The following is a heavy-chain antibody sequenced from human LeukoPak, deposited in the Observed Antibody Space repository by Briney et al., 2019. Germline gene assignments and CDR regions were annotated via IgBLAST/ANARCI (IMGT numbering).Heavy chain of an antibody. V-gene: IGHV1-69*05. Sequence: SVKVSCKASGGTFSSYAIIWVGQAPGQGLEWMGGSIPTFCTANYPRKFQGRVTITTDESTSTAYMELSSLRSEDPAVYYCARAPTEGWFDPWGQGTLVTVSS. CDR3: ARAPTEGWFDP. J-gene: IGHJ5*02. CDR1: GGTFSSYA. CDR2: SIPTFCTA.